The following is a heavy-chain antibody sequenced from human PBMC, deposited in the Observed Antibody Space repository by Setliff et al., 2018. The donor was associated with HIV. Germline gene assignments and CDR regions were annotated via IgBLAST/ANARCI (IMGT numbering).Heavy chain of an antibody. CDR1: GGSISSYY. V-gene: IGHV4-4*07. J-gene: IGHJ6*03. D-gene: IGHD3-10*01. CDR2: IYTSGST. Sequence: WETLSLTCAVSGGSISSYYWSWIRQPAGKGLEWIGRIYTSGSTNYNPSLKSRVTMSVDTSKNQFSLKLSSVTAADTAVYYCARDGSGSSYYYYYMDVWGKGTTVTVSS. CDR3: ARDGSGSSYYYYYMDV.